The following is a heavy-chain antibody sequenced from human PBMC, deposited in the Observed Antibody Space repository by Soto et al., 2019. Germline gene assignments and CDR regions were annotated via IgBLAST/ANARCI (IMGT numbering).Heavy chain of an antibody. CDR1: GFTFSSYS. V-gene: IGHV3-21*01. Sequence: EVQLVESGGGLVKPGGSLRLSCAASGFTFSSYSMNWVRQAPGKGLEWVSSISSSSSYIYYADSVKGRFTISRDNAKNSLYLQMNSLRAEDTAVYYCARDSAIAAAGSDFDYWGQGTLVTVSS. CDR3: ARDSAIAAAGSDFDY. J-gene: IGHJ4*02. D-gene: IGHD6-13*01. CDR2: ISSSSSYI.